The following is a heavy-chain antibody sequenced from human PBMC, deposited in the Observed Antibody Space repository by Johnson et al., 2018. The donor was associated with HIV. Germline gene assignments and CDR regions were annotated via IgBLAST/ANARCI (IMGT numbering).Heavy chain of an antibody. CDR1: GFTVSSNY. Sequence: VQLVESGGGLIQPGGSLRLSCAASGFTVSSNYMSWVRQAPGKGLEWVSVIYSGGTTYYADSVKGRFTISRDNSKNTLYLQMSSLRAEDTAVDYCARESASSGRYSGAFDFWGQGTMVTVSS. D-gene: IGHD1-26*01. J-gene: IGHJ3*01. CDR3: ARESASSGRYSGAFDF. V-gene: IGHV3-53*01. CDR2: IYSGGTT.